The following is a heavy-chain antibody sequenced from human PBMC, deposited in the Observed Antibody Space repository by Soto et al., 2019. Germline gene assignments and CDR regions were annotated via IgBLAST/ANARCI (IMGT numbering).Heavy chain of an antibody. CDR1: GYTFTSYY. V-gene: IGHV1-46*01. D-gene: IGHD5-18*01. Sequence: ASVKVSCKASGYTFTSYYMHWVRQAPGQGLEWMGIINPSVGITNYAQKFQGRVTITTDTSTSTVYMELSSLRSEDTAVYYCAGGYSYGYNWFDPWGQGTLVTVSS. CDR2: INPSVGIT. J-gene: IGHJ5*02. CDR3: AGGYSYGYNWFDP.